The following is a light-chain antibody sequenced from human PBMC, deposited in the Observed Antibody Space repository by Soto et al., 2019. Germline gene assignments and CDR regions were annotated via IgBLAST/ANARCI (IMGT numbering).Light chain of an antibody. J-gene: IGKJ1*01. CDR3: QHYNSYSEA. CDR1: QSGSGW. CDR2: DAS. Sequence: DIQITQSPSTLSASVVDTVTVTCRASQSGSGWLAWYQQKPGEAPKLLIYDASALPRGVPSRFSGSGSGTEFTLTISSLQPDDFATYYCQHYNSYSEAFGQGTKVDIK. V-gene: IGKV1-5*01.